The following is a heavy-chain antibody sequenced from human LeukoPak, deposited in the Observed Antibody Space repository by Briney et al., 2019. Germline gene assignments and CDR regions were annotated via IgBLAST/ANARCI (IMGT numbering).Heavy chain of an antibody. V-gene: IGHV3-23*01. CDR2: ISGSGGST. Sequence: GGSLRLSCAASGFTFSSYGMSWVRQAPGKGLEWVSAISGSGGSTYYADSAKGRFTISRDNSKNTLNLQMNSLRAEDTAVYYCATSKYSGSYWGQGTLVTVSS. D-gene: IGHD1-26*01. CDR1: GFTFSSYG. CDR3: ATSKYSGSY. J-gene: IGHJ4*02.